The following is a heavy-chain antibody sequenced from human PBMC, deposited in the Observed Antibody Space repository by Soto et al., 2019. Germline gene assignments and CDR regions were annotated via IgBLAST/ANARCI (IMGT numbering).Heavy chain of an antibody. CDR1: GFTFSSYS. J-gene: IGHJ6*02. CDR3: VRDWSTFWGMDV. V-gene: IGHV3-7*01. Sequence: PGGSLRLSCAASGFTFSSYSMNWVRQAPGKGLEWVANIKQDGSEKYYVDSVKGRFAISRDNAKDSLFLQMNNLRAEDTAVYYCVRDWSTFWGMDVWGQGTTVTVSS. CDR2: IKQDGSEK.